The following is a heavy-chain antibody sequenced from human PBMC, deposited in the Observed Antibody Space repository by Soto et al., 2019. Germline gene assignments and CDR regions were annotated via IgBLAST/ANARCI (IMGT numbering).Heavy chain of an antibody. CDR3: ARASSSSSAADY. D-gene: IGHD6-6*01. CDR1: GGSISSGDYY. V-gene: IGHV4-30-4*01. CDR2: IYYSESA. J-gene: IGHJ4*02. Sequence: PSETLSLTCSVSGGSISSGDYYWNWIRQPPGKGLEWIGYIYYSESAYYNPSLKSRVTISMYTSKNHFAMRLSSVTAADTAVYYCARASSSSSAADYWGQGTQVTVSS.